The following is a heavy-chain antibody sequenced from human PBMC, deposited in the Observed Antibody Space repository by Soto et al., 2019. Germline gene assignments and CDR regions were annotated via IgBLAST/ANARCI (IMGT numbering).Heavy chain of an antibody. Sequence: ASVKVSCKASGGTFSSYAISWVRQAPGQGLEWMGGIIPIFGTANYAQKFQGRVTITADESTSTAYMELSSLRSEDMAVYYCARVAGYTDYFHDAFDTWGQGTMVTVSS. CDR3: ARVAGYTDYFHDAFDT. D-gene: IGHD5-12*01. CDR2: IIPIFGTA. V-gene: IGHV1-69*13. CDR1: GGTFSSYA. J-gene: IGHJ3*02.